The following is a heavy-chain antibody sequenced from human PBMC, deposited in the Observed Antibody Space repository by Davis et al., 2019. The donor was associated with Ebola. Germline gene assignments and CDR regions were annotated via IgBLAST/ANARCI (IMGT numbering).Heavy chain of an antibody. CDR2: INPSGGST. V-gene: IGHV1-46*01. J-gene: IGHJ5*02. Sequence: ASVQVSCKASGYTFTSYYMHWVRQAPGQGLEWMGLINPSGGSTSYAQKFQGRVTMTRDTSTSTVYMELSSLRSEDTAVYYCARDIPTAEMYYDFWSAHGRFDPWGQGTLVNVSS. D-gene: IGHD3-3*01. CDR1: GYTFTSYY. CDR3: ARDIPTAEMYYDFWSAHGRFDP.